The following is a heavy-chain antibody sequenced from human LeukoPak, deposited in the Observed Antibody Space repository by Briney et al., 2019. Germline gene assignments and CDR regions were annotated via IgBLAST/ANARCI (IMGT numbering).Heavy chain of an antibody. J-gene: IGHJ4*02. CDR2: ISAYNGNT. CDR1: GYTFTSYG. V-gene: IGHV1-18*01. D-gene: IGHD3-22*01. Sequence: ASVKVSCKASGYTFTSYGISWVRQAPGQGLEWMGWISAYNGNTNYAQKLQGRVTMTTDTSTSTAYMELRSLRSDDTAVYYCARDPHNNYYDSSGSDYWGQGTLVTVSS. CDR3: ARDPHNNYYDSSGSDY.